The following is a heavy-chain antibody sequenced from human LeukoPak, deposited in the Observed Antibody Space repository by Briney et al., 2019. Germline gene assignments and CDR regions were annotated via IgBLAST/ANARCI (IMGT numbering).Heavy chain of an antibody. CDR2: ISGSGGST. D-gene: IGHD3-22*01. V-gene: IGHV3-23*01. CDR1: GFTVSSNY. CDR3: AKVAGSSSGYRY. J-gene: IGHJ4*02. Sequence: PGGSLRLSCAASGFTVSSNYMSWVRQAPGKGLEWVSAISGSGGSTYYADSVKGRFTISRDNSKNTLYLQMNSLRAEDTAVYYCAKVAGSSSGYRYWGQGTLVTVSS.